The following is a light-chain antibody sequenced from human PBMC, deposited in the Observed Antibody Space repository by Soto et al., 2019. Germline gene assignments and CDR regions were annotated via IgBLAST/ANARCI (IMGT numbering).Light chain of an antibody. Sequence: EIGLTQSPCTLSLSQGERATLSCRASQTVSITYLTWYQQKPGQAPRLLIFGASKRATGIPDRFSGSGSGTEFTLTISSLQPDDFATYYCQQYNSYPWTFGQGTKVDIK. CDR3: QQYNSYPWT. CDR2: GAS. J-gene: IGKJ1*01. CDR1: QTVSITY. V-gene: IGKV3-20*01.